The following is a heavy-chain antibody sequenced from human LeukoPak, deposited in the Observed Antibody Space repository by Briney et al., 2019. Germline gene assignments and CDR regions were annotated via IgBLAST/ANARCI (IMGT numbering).Heavy chain of an antibody. Sequence: SETLSLTCTVSGGSISSYYWSWIRQTPGKGLEWIGDIYYSGSTNYNPSLKSRVTISVDTSKNQFSLKLSSVTAADTAVYYCAREGGFYRPLDYSGQGTLVTVSS. CDR3: AREGGFYRPLDY. CDR2: IYYSGST. D-gene: IGHD3-3*01. V-gene: IGHV4-59*12. CDR1: GGSISSYY. J-gene: IGHJ4*02.